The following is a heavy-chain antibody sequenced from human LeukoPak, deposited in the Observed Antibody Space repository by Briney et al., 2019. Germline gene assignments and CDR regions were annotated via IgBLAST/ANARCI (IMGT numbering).Heavy chain of an antibody. CDR2: ISGSGGGT. CDR3: AKVIYSGYGPADY. V-gene: IGHV3-23*01. CDR1: GFAFSSYA. D-gene: IGHD5-12*01. Sequence: GGSLRLSCAASGFAFSSYAMSWVRQAPGKGLEWVSTISGSGGGTYYTDSVKGRFTISRDNSKNTLYLQLSSLRAEETAVYYCAKVIYSGYGPADYWGQGTLVTVSS. J-gene: IGHJ4*02.